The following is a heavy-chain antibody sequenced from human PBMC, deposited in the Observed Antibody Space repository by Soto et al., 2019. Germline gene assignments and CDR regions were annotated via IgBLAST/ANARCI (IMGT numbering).Heavy chain of an antibody. D-gene: IGHD3-10*01. V-gene: IGHV3-30*18. J-gene: IGHJ4*02. CDR1: GFTYSSYG. Sequence: QVQLVESGGGVVQPGRSLRLSCAASGFTYSSYGMHWVRQAPGKGLEWVAVISYDGSNKYYADSVKGRFTISRDNSKNTLYLQMNSLRAEDTAVYYSAKDQSTMVRGLDYRGQGTLVTVSS. CDR2: ISYDGSNK. CDR3: AKDQSTMVRGLDY.